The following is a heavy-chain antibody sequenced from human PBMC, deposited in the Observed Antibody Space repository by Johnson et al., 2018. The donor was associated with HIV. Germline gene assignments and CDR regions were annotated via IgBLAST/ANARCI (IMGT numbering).Heavy chain of an antibody. Sequence: VQLVESGGGVVQPGRSLRLSCAASGFTFSSYWMNWVRQAPGKGLEWVANIKQDGSEKYYADSVKGRFSISRDNSKNTLYLQRNSLRAEDTAVYYCARARIGSGGGFDIWGQGTMVTVSS. CDR1: GFTFSSYW. D-gene: IGHD2-15*01. J-gene: IGHJ3*02. CDR2: IKQDGSEK. CDR3: ARARIGSGGGFDI. V-gene: IGHV3-7*01.